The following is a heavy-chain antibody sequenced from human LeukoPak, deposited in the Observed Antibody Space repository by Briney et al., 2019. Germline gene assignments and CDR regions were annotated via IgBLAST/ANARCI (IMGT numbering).Heavy chain of an antibody. Sequence: SETLSLTCTVSGGSISSYYWSWIRQPAGKGVEWIGRIYTSGSTNYNPSLKSRVTMSVDTSKNQFSLKLSSVTAADTAVYYCAATTLVSPVEMGDYWGQGTLVTVSS. J-gene: IGHJ4*02. V-gene: IGHV4-4*07. CDR2: IYTSGST. D-gene: IGHD5-24*01. CDR1: GGSISSYY. CDR3: AATTLVSPVEMGDY.